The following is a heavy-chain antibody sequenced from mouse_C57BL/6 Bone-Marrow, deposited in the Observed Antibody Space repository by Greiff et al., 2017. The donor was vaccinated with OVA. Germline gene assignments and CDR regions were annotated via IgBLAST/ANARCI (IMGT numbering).Heavy chain of an antibody. J-gene: IGHJ1*03. CDR3: ARNDYYGSTHGCFDV. D-gene: IGHD1-1*01. CDR1: GYTFTDYN. CDR2: INPNNGGT. Sequence: VQLQQSGPELVKPGASVKIPCKASGYTFTDYNMDWVKQSHGKSLEWIGDINPNNGGTIYNQKFKGKATLTVDKSSSTAYMELRSLTSEDTAVYYCARNDYYGSTHGCFDVWGTGTTVTVSS. V-gene: IGHV1-18*01.